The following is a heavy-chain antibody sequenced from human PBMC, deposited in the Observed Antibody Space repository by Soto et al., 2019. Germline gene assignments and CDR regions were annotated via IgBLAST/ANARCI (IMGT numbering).Heavy chain of an antibody. CDR2: IYHSGST. V-gene: IGHV4-59*08. CDR3: ARHYCRGGSCYLDY. D-gene: IGHD2-15*01. CDR1: GDSISSYY. Sequence: QVQLQESGPGLVKPSETLSLTCTVSGDSISSYYWSWIRQPPGKGLAWIGNIYHSGSTNYSPSLKSRVTISVDTSKNQFSLKLTSVTAADTAVYSCARHYCRGGSCYLDYWGQGTLVTVSS. J-gene: IGHJ4*02.